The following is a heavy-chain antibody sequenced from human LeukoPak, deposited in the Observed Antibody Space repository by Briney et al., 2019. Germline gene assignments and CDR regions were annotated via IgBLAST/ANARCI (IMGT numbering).Heavy chain of an antibody. Sequence: PSETLSLTCTVSGGSISSSSYYWGWIRQPPGKGLEWIGSIYHSGSTYYNPSLKSRVTISVDTSKNQFSLKLSSVTAADTAVYYCARDCGYGDYAGWFDPWGQGTLVTVSS. CDR2: IYHSGST. D-gene: IGHD4-17*01. V-gene: IGHV4-39*07. CDR3: ARDCGYGDYAGWFDP. J-gene: IGHJ5*02. CDR1: GGSISSSSYY.